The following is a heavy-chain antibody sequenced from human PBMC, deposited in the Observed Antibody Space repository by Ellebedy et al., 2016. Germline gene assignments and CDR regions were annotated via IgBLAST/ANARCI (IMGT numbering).Heavy chain of an antibody. CDR2: IYAPGST. D-gene: IGHD3-16*02. Sequence: SETLSLXCTVSGGSINSYYWSWIRQPAGKGLEWIGLIYAPGSTNYNPSLKSRVSMSLDTSKNQFSLNLRSVTAADTAVYYCAKENNIVVSARFDPWGQGILVTVSS. V-gene: IGHV4-4*07. J-gene: IGHJ5*02. CDR3: AKENNIVVSARFDP. CDR1: GGSINSYY.